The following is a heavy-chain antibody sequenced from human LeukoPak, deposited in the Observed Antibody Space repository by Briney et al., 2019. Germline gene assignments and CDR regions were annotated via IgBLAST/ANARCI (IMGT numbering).Heavy chain of an antibody. CDR1: GDTFDIYV. V-gene: IGHV1-69*06. Sequence: SVKVSCKASGDTFDIYVINWVRQAPGQGLEWMGRIIPIFNTANYAQKFQGRVTITADKSTTTAYMELTNLRSDDTAVYFCARNCGGGANCYNLFGMDVWGQGTTVTVSS. CDR3: ARNCGGGANCYNLFGMDV. D-gene: IGHD2-21*01. CDR2: IIPIFNTA. J-gene: IGHJ6*02.